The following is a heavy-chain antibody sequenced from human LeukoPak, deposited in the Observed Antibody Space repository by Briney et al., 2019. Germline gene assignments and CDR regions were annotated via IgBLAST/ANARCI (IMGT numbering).Heavy chain of an antibody. V-gene: IGHV4-34*01. CDR3: ARGSPGGSYVDY. CDR2: INHSGST. J-gene: IGHJ4*02. D-gene: IGHD1-26*01. Sequence: SETLSLTCAVYRGSFSGYYWSWVRQPSGKGLEWIGEINHSGSTNYNPSLKSRVTISVDTSKNQFSLKLSSVTAADTAVYYCARGSPGGSYVDYWGQGTLVTVSS. CDR1: RGSFSGYY.